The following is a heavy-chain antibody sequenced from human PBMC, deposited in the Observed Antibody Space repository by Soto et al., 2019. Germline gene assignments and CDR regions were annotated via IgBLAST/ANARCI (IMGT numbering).Heavy chain of an antibody. J-gene: IGHJ4*02. CDR1: GGSISSGAHY. CDR2: IYYSGSN. V-gene: IGHV4-31*03. D-gene: IGHD4-17*01. Sequence: QVQLQESGPGLVKPSQTLSLTCTVSGGSISSGAHYWSWIRQLPGKGLEWIGNIYYSGSNYYNPSLKSRVTISVDTSNNQFSLNLSSVTAADTAIYYCARDRYGVPRGDYFDSWGQGILATVSS. CDR3: ARDRYGVPRGDYFDS.